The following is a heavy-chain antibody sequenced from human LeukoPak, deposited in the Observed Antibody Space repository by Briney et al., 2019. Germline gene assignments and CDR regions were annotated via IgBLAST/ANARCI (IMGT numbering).Heavy chain of an antibody. J-gene: IGHJ3*02. Sequence: SVKVSCKASGGTFSSYAISWVRQAPGQGLEWMGRIIPIFGTANYAQKFQGRVTITTDESTSTAYMELSSLGSEDTAVYYCASLMMVLEMATAMEAFDIWGQGTMVTVSS. CDR3: ASLMMVLEMATAMEAFDI. D-gene: IGHD5-24*01. CDR2: IIPIFGTA. CDR1: GGTFSSYA. V-gene: IGHV1-69*05.